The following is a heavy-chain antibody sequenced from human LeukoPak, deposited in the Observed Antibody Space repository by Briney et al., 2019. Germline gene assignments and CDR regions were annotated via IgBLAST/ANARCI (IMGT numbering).Heavy chain of an antibody. CDR2: IKQDGNEK. CDR3: ATDGSPFDN. Sequence: PGGSLRLSCAASGFTFSSYWMSWVRQPPGKGLEWVANIKQDGNEKYYLDSVKGRFTISRDNAKNSVYLQMDSLRAEDTAVYYCATDGSPFDNWGQGTLVTVSS. J-gene: IGHJ4*02. V-gene: IGHV3-7*01. CDR1: GFTFSSYW.